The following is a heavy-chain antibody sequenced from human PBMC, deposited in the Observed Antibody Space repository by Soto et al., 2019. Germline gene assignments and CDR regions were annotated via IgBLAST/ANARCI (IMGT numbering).Heavy chain of an antibody. CDR3: AKDTRGSSSQFFDY. Sequence: EVQLLESGGGLVKPGGSLRLSCAASGFTFSTYAMAWVRQAPGRGLEWVSGFGSGDTTYYADSVKGRFTISRDNSKSTLYLQMNSLRAADTAIYSCAKDTRGSSSQFFDYWGQGTLVTVSS. J-gene: IGHJ4*02. V-gene: IGHV3-23*01. CDR2: FGSGDTT. CDR1: GFTFSTYA. D-gene: IGHD6-6*01.